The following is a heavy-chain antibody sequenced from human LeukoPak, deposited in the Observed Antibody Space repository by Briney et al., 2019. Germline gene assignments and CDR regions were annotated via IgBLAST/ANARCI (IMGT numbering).Heavy chain of an antibody. CDR3: ASSSIAYCSSTSCYKAHYYYYGMDV. J-gene: IGHJ6*02. D-gene: IGHD2-2*02. CDR1: GGSFCGYY. CDR2: IDHSGSA. V-gene: IGHV4-34*01. Sequence: SETLSLTCAVYGGSFCGYYWSWIRQPPGKGLEWIGEIDHSGSANYNPSLKSRVTISVDTSKNQFSLKLSSVTAADTAVYYCASSSIAYCSSTSCYKAHYYYYGMDVWGQGTTVTVSS.